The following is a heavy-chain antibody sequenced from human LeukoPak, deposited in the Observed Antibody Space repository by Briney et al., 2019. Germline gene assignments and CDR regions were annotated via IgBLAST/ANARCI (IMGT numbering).Heavy chain of an antibody. CDR3: ARHRGYYYGSGSYYNGAFDI. CDR2: IYPGDSDT. D-gene: IGHD3-10*01. CDR1: GYSFTSYR. Sequence: GESLKISCKGSGYSFTSYRIGWVRQMPGKGLEWMGIIYPGDSDTRYSPSFQGQVTISADKSISTAYLQWSSLKASDTTMYYCARHRGYYYGSGSYYNGAFDIWGQGTMVTVSS. V-gene: IGHV5-51*01. J-gene: IGHJ3*02.